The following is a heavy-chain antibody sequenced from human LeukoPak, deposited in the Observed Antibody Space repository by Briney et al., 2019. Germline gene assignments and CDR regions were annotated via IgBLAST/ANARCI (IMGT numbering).Heavy chain of an antibody. J-gene: IGHJ4*02. CDR1: GFTFSSYS. V-gene: IGHV3-23*01. CDR2: ISGGGGST. Sequence: GRSLRLSCAASGFTFSSYSMNWVRQAPGKGLEWVSAISGGGGSTYYADSVKGRFTISRDNSKNTLYLQMNSLRAEDTAVYYCAESTYYDFWSGQFDYWGQGTLVTVSS. CDR3: AESTYYDFWSGQFDY. D-gene: IGHD3-3*01.